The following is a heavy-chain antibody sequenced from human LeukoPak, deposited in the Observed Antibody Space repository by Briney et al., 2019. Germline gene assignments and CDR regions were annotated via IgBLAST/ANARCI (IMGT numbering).Heavy chain of an antibody. V-gene: IGHV3-23*01. CDR2: ISGSGGTT. J-gene: IGHJ5*02. CDR1: GFAFSSYA. Sequence: GGSLRLSCAASGFAFSSYAMSGGRWAPGQGLEWFSAISGSGGTTFYADSEKGRFTISRDNSKNTLYLQMSSLRAEDTAVYYCAKNYDSNGYHVGFDPWGQGTLVTVSS. D-gene: IGHD3-22*01. CDR3: AKNYDSNGYHVGFDP.